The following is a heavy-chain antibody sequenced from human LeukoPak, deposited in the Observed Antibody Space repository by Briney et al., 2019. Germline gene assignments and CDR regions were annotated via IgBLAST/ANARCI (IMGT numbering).Heavy chain of an antibody. J-gene: IGHJ1*01. CDR2: ISSSGSTI. CDR1: GFTFSSYA. Sequence: GGSLRLSCAASGFTFSSYAMSWVRQAPGKGLEWVSYISSSGSTIYYADSVKGRFTISRDNAKNLLYLQMNSLRAEDTAVYYCARVGYYDSSGYWLIDPVPFEYFQHWGQGTLVTVSS. CDR3: ARVGYYDSSGYWLIDPVPFEYFQH. D-gene: IGHD3-22*01. V-gene: IGHV3-48*04.